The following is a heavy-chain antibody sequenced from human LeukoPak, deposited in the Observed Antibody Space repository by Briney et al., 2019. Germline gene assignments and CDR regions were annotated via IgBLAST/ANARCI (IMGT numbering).Heavy chain of an antibody. D-gene: IGHD4-23*01. J-gene: IGHJ4*02. Sequence: PSETLSLTCTVSGGSISSGGYYWRWLRQHPGKGLEWIGYIYYSGSTYYNPSLKSRLTISVDTSKNQFSLKLSSVTAADTAVYYCAREAGNSAYYFDYWGQGTLVTVSS. V-gene: IGHV4-31*03. CDR2: IYYSGST. CDR3: AREAGNSAYYFDY. CDR1: GGSISSGGYY.